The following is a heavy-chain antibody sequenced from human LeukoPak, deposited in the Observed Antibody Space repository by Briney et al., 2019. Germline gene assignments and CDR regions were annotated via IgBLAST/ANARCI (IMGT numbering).Heavy chain of an antibody. D-gene: IGHD2-2*01. J-gene: IGHJ4*02. CDR1: GFTFSSDD. CDR3: AKDSCSSTSCRGYFDY. Sequence: AYPRLSTAASGFTFSSDDLSWVRQAPGQGVAWDSGVSGSGGSTYYADSVKGRFTISRDNSKNTLYLQMNSLRAEDTAVYYCAKDSCSSTSCRGYFDYWGQGTLVTVSS. V-gene: IGHV3-23*01. CDR2: VSGSGGST.